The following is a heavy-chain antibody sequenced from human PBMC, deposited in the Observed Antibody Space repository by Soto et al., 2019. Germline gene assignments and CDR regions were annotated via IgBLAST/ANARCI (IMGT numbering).Heavy chain of an antibody. J-gene: IGHJ4*02. CDR1: GFTFSSYG. Sequence: TGGSLRLSCAASGFTFSSYGMHWVRQAPGKGLEWVAVISYDGSNKYYADSVKGRFTISRDNSKNTLYLQMNSLRAEDTAVYYCAKDGVEYSSSYAVYWGQGTLVTVSS. CDR2: ISYDGSNK. D-gene: IGHD6-6*01. CDR3: AKDGVEYSSSYAVY. V-gene: IGHV3-30*18.